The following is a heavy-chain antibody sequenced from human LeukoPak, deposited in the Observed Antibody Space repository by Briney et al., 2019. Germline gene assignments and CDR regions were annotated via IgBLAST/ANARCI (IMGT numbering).Heavy chain of an antibody. D-gene: IGHD2-15*01. CDR2: INPNSGGT. V-gene: IGHV1-2*02. Sequence: ASVKVSCKASGYTLTDYYMHWVRQAPGQGLEWMGWINPNSGGTNYAQNFQGRVTMTSDTSISTAYMELSRLRSDDTAVYYCARAISGGSPITASDYWGQGTLVTVSS. J-gene: IGHJ4*02. CDR3: ARAISGGSPITASDY. CDR1: GYTLTDYY.